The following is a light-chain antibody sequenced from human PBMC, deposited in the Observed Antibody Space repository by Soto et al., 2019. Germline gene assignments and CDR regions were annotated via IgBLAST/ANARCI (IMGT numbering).Light chain of an antibody. Sequence: IVLTQSPGTLSLSPGERATLSCRASHSITSNYLAWYQQKPGQAPRLLIYGASNTATGIPDRFSGSGSETDFTLTIRRLEPEDFAVYFCQHEGAFGPGTKVDIK. CDR2: GAS. CDR3: QHEGA. V-gene: IGKV3-20*01. J-gene: IGKJ3*01. CDR1: HSITSNY.